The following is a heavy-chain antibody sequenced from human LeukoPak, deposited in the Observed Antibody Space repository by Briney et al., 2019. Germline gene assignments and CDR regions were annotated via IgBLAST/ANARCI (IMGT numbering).Heavy chain of an antibody. CDR3: ARMRRYCGGDCYRIFDY. V-gene: IGHV4-34*01. CDR2: INHSGST. D-gene: IGHD2-21*01. J-gene: IGHJ4*02. Sequence: KPSETLSLTCAVYGGSFSGYYWSWIRQPPGKGLEWIGEINHSGSTNYNPSLKSRVTISVDTSKNQFSLKLSSVTAADTAVYYCARMRRYCGGDCYRIFDYWGQGTLVTVSS. CDR1: GGSFSGYY.